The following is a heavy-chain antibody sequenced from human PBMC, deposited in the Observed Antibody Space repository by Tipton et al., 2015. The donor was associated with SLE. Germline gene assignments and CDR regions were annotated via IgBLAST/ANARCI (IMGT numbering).Heavy chain of an antibody. V-gene: IGHV4-4*02. D-gene: IGHD3-10*01. J-gene: IGHJ4*02. CDR2: IYHSGST. CDR3: ARDGDYYGSGSRLAY. CDR1: GGSISSSNW. Sequence: TLSLTCTVSGGSISSSNWWSWVRQPPGKGLEWIGEIYHSGSTNYNPSLKSRVTISVDTSKNQFSLKLSSVTVADTAVYYCARDGDYYGSGSRLAYWGQGTLVTVSS.